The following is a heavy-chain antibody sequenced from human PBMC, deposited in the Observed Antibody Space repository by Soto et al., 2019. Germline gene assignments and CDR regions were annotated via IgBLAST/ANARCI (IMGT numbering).Heavy chain of an antibody. CDR3: ARRSNYFHILTASYRYHFDY. V-gene: IGHV4-38-2*01. CDR2: IYYTGST. Sequence: SETLSLTCDVSGYSIISGYFWGWIRQPPGKGLEWIGSIYYTGSTSYNPSLGSRVTISVDTSKNHFSLKLSSVTAADTAVYYCARRSNYFHILTASYRYHFDYWGQRILVTVSS. CDR1: GYSIISGYF. J-gene: IGHJ4*02. D-gene: IGHD3-9*01.